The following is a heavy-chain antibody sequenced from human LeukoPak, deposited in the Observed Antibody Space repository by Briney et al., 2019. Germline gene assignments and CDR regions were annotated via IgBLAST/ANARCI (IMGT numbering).Heavy chain of an antibody. CDR1: GFTFSSYV. CDR3: AKGSAAARPYYFDC. Sequence: PGGSLRLSCAASGFTFSSYVMSWVRQAPGKGLEWVSAITGSRDSTYYVDSVKDRFTISRDNSKNTLYLQTNSLRAEDTAVYYCAKGSAAARPYYFDCWGQGTLVTVSS. J-gene: IGHJ4*02. D-gene: IGHD6-13*01. V-gene: IGHV3-23*01. CDR2: ITGSRDST.